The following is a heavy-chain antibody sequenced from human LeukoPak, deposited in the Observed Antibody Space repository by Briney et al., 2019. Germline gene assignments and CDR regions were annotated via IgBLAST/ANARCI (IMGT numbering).Heavy chain of an antibody. CDR3: ASAIYDFRDKSFDY. V-gene: IGHV3-21*01. D-gene: IGHD3-3*01. J-gene: IGHJ4*02. CDR1: GFTFSSYS. CDR2: ISSSSNHI. Sequence: GGSLRLSCAASGFTFSSYSMNWVRQAPGKGLEWVSSISSSSNHIYYADPVKGRFTISRDNAKNSLYLKMNSLRAEDTAVYYCASAIYDFRDKSFDYWGQGTLVTVSS.